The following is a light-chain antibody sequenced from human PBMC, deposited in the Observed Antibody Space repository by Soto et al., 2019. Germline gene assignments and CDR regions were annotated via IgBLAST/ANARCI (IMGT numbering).Light chain of an antibody. Sequence: EIVLTQSPGTLSLSPGERATLSCRASQTVTRNSLAWFQQIPGQAPRLLMYGASNRATGIPDRFSGSGSGTDFTLTISRLEPEHFAVYYCQQYTGLPRTYGQGTKVDIK. CDR1: QTVTRNS. CDR3: QQYTGLPRT. CDR2: GAS. V-gene: IGKV3-20*01. J-gene: IGKJ1*01.